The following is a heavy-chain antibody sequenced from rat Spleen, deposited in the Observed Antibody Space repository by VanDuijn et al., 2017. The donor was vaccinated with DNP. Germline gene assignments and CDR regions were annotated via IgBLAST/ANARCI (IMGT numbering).Heavy chain of an antibody. CDR2: ISSAGST. Sequence: QVQLKESGPGLVQPSQTLSLTCTVSGFSLTRKGVSWVRQSPGKGLEWIAAISSAGSTYYNSALKSRLSISRDTSKSQVFLKVNSLQTEDTAIYFCSRHSTGINPIDYAMDAWGQGTSVTVSS. D-gene: IGHD1-9*01. V-gene: IGHV2S12*01. J-gene: IGHJ4*01. CDR3: SRHSTGINPIDYAMDA. CDR1: GFSLTRKG.